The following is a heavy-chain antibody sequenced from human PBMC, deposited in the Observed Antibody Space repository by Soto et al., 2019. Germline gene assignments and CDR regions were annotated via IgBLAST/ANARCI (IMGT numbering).Heavy chain of an antibody. CDR2: IYLSGSDT. V-gene: IGHV5-51*01. J-gene: IGHJ4*02. CDR3: ARYSSGWPYYFDY. CDR1: GYSFTSYW. D-gene: IGHD6-19*01. Sequence: GESLKISCKGSGYSFTSYWIAWVRQMPGKGLEWMGIIYLSGSDTRYSPSFQGRVTISADKSISTAYLQWSSLKASDTAMYYCARYSSGWPYYFDYWGQGTLVTVSS.